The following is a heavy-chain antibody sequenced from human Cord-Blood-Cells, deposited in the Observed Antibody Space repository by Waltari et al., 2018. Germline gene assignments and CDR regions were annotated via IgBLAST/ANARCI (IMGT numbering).Heavy chain of an antibody. CDR1: GFTFSSYG. V-gene: IGHV3-33*01. CDR3: ARERSGDKDAFDI. J-gene: IGHJ3*02. CDR2: IWYDGSNK. D-gene: IGHD3-3*01. Sequence: QVQLVESGGGVVQPGRSLRLSCAASGFTFSSYGMHWVRRAPGKGLEWVAVIWYDGSNKYYADSVKGRFTISRDNSKNTLYLQMNSLRAEDTAVYYCARERSGDKDAFDIWGQGTMVTVSS.